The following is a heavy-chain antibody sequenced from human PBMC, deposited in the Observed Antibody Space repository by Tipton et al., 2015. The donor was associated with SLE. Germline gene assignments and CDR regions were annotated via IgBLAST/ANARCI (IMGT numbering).Heavy chain of an antibody. D-gene: IGHD3-16*02. Sequence: SLRLSCAVSGIPVSGNYMSWVRHAPGKGLEWVSFIDGGGNTYHADSVKERFTLSRDNSRNAVYLQMNSLRAEDTAVYYCAGELSYYGMDVWGQGTTVTVSS. V-gene: IGHV3-66*01. CDR2: IDGGGNT. CDR1: GIPVSGNY. CDR3: AGELSYYGMDV. J-gene: IGHJ6*02.